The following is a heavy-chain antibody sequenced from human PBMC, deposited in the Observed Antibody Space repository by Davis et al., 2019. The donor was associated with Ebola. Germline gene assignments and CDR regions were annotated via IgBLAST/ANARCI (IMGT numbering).Heavy chain of an antibody. Sequence: GSLRLSCAVYGGSFSGYYWSWIRQPPGKGLEWIGEINHSGSTNYNPSLKSRVTISVDTSKNQFSLKLSSVTAADTAVYYCARGRYFDWLLSSVDYYYYGMDVWGKGTTVTVSS. D-gene: IGHD3-9*01. V-gene: IGHV4-34*01. CDR2: INHSGST. CDR3: ARGRYFDWLLSSVDYYYYGMDV. CDR1: GGSFSGYY. J-gene: IGHJ6*04.